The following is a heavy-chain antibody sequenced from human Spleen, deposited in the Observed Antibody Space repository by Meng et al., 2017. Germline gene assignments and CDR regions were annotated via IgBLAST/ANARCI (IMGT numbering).Heavy chain of an antibody. Sequence: GESLKISCKGSGYNFKTYWIAWVRQMPGKGLEWMGIIYPGDSDTRYSPSFRGQVTISADKSTTNVYLQWSSLKASDTAMYYCARTPVTTYWYFDLWGLGTLVTVSS. V-gene: IGHV5-51*01. CDR2: IYPGDSDT. J-gene: IGHJ2*01. CDR3: ARTPVTTYWYFDL. D-gene: IGHD4-17*01. CDR1: GYNFKTYW.